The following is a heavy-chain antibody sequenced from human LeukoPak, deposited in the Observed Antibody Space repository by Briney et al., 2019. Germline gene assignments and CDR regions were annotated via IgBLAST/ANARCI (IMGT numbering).Heavy chain of an antibody. CDR3: ARLPPGNWFDP. Sequence: SETLSLTCTVSGGSISSYYWSWIRQPPGKGLEWIGYIYYSGSTNYNPSLKSRVTISVDTSKNQFSLKLSSVTAADTAVYYCARLPPGNWFDPWGQGTLVTVSS. CDR1: GGSISSYY. CDR2: IYYSGST. V-gene: IGHV4-59*08. J-gene: IGHJ5*02.